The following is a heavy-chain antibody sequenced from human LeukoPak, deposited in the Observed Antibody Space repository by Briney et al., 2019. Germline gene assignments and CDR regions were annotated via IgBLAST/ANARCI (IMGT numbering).Heavy chain of an antibody. V-gene: IGHV3-30-3*01. CDR1: GFTFSSYA. CDR2: ISYDGSNK. Sequence: GGSLRLSCAASGFTFSSYAMHWVRQAPGKGLEWVAVISYDGSNKYYADSVKGRLTISRDNSKNTLYLQMNSLRAEDTAVYYCARDESYDGSGSGNFDYWGQGTLVTVSS. D-gene: IGHD3-10*01. CDR3: ARDESYDGSGSGNFDY. J-gene: IGHJ4*02.